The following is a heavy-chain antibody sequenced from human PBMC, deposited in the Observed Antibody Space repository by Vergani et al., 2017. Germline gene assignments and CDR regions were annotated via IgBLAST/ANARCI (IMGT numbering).Heavy chain of an antibody. V-gene: IGHV4-61*02. J-gene: IGHJ4*02. CDR2: IHTGGRT. D-gene: IGHD2-15*01. CDR1: GASIRSGSHY. Sequence: QVKLQESGPGLLKPSQTLSLTCTVSGASIRSGSHYWSWIRQPAGKGPEWIGRIHTGGRTDLNPSFKSRVSISVDTSKSQFSLKLNSVTVADTAVYYCARSRPDCTSGSCPAIWGQGTLVTVS. CDR3: ARSRPDCTSGSCPAI.